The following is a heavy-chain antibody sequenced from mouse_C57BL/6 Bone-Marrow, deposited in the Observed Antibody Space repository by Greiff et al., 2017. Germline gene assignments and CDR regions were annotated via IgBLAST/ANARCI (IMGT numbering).Heavy chain of an antibody. CDR1: GYTFTDYE. CDR3: TRRDYYGSSSDY. CDR2: IDPETGGT. V-gene: IGHV1-15*01. Sequence: VQGVESGAELVRPGASVTLSCKASGYTFTDYEMHWVKQTPVHGLEWIGAIDPETGGTAYNQKFKGKAILTADKSSSTAYMELRSLTSEDSAVYYCTRRDYYGSSSDYWGQGTTLTVSS. D-gene: IGHD1-1*01. J-gene: IGHJ2*01.